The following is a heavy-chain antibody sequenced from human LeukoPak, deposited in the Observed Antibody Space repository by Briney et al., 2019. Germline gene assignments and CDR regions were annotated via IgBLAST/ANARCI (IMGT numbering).Heavy chain of an antibody. CDR2: INPNNGGT. CDR1: GYTFTGNY. Sequence: ASVKVSCKASGYTFTGNYLHWVRQAPGQGLEWMGWINPNNGGTSYGQKFRGRVTMTRDTSTTTAYMELSRLRSDDTALYYCAREKYYYDSSGPHGFDIWGQGTMVTVSS. J-gene: IGHJ3*02. CDR3: AREKYYYDSSGPHGFDI. V-gene: IGHV1-2*02. D-gene: IGHD3-22*01.